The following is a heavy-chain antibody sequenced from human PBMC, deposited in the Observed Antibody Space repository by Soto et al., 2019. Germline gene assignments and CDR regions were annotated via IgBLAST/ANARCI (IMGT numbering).Heavy chain of an antibody. CDR3: ATVRRGSWWHNDR. D-gene: IGHD2-15*01. CDR1: GFTFRNYG. Sequence: QVQLVESGGGVVQTGGSLRLSCAASGFTFRNYGMHWVRQAPGKGLEWVAVIWYDGSQKYEAGSVKGRFTISRDNSKNMLYLQMDSLRDEDTAVYYCATVRRGSWWHNDRWGQGSLVLVTS. J-gene: IGHJ4*02. V-gene: IGHV3-30*02. CDR2: IWYDGSQK.